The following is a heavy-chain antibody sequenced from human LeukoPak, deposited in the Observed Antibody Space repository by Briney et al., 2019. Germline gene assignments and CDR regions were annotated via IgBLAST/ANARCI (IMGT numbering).Heavy chain of an antibody. D-gene: IGHD6-13*01. CDR3: AKDSSSWLEYYFDY. CDR1: GFTFDDYA. CDR2: ISWNSGSI. J-gene: IGHJ4*02. V-gene: IGHV3-9*03. Sequence: GGSLRLSCAASGFTFDDYAMHWVRQAPGKGLEWVSGISWNSGSIGYADSVKGRFTISRDNDKNSLYLQMNSLRAEDMALYYCAKDSSSWLEYYFDYWGQGTLVTVSS.